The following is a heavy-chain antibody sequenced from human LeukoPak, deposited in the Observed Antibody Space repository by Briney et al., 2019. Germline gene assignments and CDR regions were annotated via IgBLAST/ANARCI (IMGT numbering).Heavy chain of an antibody. Sequence: PGGSLRLSCATSGFTFSSCWMSWVRQAPGKGLEWVANIKQDGSEKYYVDSVKGRFTISRDNAKNSLYLQMNSLRAEDTAVYYCAREVPGHYDILTGPDYWGQGTLVTVSS. J-gene: IGHJ4*02. CDR3: AREVPGHYDILTGPDY. CDR2: IKQDGSEK. D-gene: IGHD3-9*01. CDR1: GFTFSSCW. V-gene: IGHV3-7*03.